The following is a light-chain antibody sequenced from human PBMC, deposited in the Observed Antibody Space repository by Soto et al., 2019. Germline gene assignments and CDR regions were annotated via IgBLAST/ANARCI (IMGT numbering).Light chain of an antibody. Sequence: DIQMTQSPSSLSASIGDRVTITCRASQSISNFLNWCQHKPGKAPKVLISGASTLRSRVPSRFSGSGSGTEFTRTISSLQTDDSATYYCQQYHNSVLTFGGGTTVEI. V-gene: IGKV1-39*01. J-gene: IGKJ4*01. CDR3: QQYHNSVLT. CDR1: QSISNF. CDR2: GAS.